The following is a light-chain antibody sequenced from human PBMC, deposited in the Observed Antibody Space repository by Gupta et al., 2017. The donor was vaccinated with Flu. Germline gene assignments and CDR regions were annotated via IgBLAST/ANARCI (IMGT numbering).Light chain of an antibody. J-gene: IGKJ4*01. CDR3: LQEPSPPSS. CDR2: WAS. V-gene: IGKV4-1*01. Sequence: DIVMTQSPTSLAVSLGERATINCKSSQTILHNSNNKNHLAWYQQKPGQPPKLLISWASTRESGVPDRFIGSGSGTDFTLTINSLQAADVAVYYCLQEPSPPSSFGGGTKVEIK. CDR1: QTILHNSNNKNH.